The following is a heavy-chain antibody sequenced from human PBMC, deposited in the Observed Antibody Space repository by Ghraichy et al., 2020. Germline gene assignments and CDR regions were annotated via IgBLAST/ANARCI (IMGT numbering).Heavy chain of an antibody. Sequence: ASVKVSCKASGYIFIDYGISWVRQAPGQGLEWMGWISGYNGNTNYAHKFQGRVTMTTDTSTSTAYLELRSLRSDDTAVYSCVRGDCSSTSCYMVGYNGMDVWGQGTTVTVS. CDR1: GYIFIDYG. V-gene: IGHV1-18*04. J-gene: IGHJ6*02. CDR3: VRGDCSSTSCYMVGYNGMDV. D-gene: IGHD2-2*02. CDR2: ISGYNGNT.